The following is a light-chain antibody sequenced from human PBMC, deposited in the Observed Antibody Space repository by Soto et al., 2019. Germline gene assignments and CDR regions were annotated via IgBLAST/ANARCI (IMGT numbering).Light chain of an antibody. CDR3: QQYGSSIT. CDR2: GTS. Sequence: EIDLTQFPGTQCVSPGESATLSCRASQSVPRSYLAWYQQKPGQAPRLLIYGTSSRATGIPDRFSVIGSGTDFPPTIGRLEPDEFALFDCQQYGSSITFGQGTRLEIK. J-gene: IGKJ5*01. CDR1: QSVPRSY. V-gene: IGKV3-20*01.